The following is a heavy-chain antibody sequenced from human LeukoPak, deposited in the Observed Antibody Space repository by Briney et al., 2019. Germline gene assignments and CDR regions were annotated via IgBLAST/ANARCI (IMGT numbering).Heavy chain of an antibody. D-gene: IGHD2-21*01. CDR3: ASELLFPFDY. J-gene: IGHJ4*02. CDR2: IKQDGSEK. CDR1: GFIFSNCW. V-gene: IGHV3-7*03. Sequence: GGSLRLSCAASGFIFSNCWMSWVRQAPGKGLEWVANIKQDGSEKYYVDSVKGRFTISRDNAKNSLYLQMNSLRAEDTAVYYCASELLFPFDYWGQGTLVTVSS.